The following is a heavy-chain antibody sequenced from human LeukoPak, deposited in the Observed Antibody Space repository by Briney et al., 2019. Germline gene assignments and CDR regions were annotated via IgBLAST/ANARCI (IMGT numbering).Heavy chain of an antibody. D-gene: IGHD6-19*01. Sequence: PGGSLRLSCAASGFTFSDHYMHWVRQAPGKGLEWVAFIQYDGSNKYYADSVKGRFAISRDNSKNTLYLQMNSLRAEDTAVHYCAKDPRAYSSGFYWSDYWGQGTLVTVSS. CDR3: AKDPRAYSSGFYWSDY. J-gene: IGHJ4*02. CDR2: IQYDGSNK. V-gene: IGHV3-30*02. CDR1: GFTFSDHY.